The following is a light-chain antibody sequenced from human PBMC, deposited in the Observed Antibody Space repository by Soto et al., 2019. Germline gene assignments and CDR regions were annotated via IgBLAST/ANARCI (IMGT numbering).Light chain of an antibody. CDR2: DVS. Sequence: QSVLTQPASVSGSPGQSITISSTGTISDVGGYNTVSWYQQHPGKVPKLMIHDVSDRPSWVSDRFSGSKSGNTASLTISGLQAEDEADYYCSSYTTSISYVFGSGTKVTVL. CDR1: ISDVGGYNT. CDR3: SSYTTSISYV. V-gene: IGLV2-14*01. J-gene: IGLJ1*01.